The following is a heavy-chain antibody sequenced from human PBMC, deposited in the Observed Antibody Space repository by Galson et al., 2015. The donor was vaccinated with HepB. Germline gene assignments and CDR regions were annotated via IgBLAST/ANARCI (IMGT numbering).Heavy chain of an antibody. Sequence: SLRLSCAASGFTFSSYSMNWVRQAPGKGLEWVSSISSSSSYIYYADSVKGRFTISRDSAKNSLYLQMNSLRAEDTAVYYCARDAHDFWSGYYTRNGDWFDPWGQGTLVTVSS. CDR1: GFTFSSYS. J-gene: IGHJ5*02. V-gene: IGHV3-21*01. CDR2: ISSSSSYI. D-gene: IGHD3-3*01. CDR3: ARDAHDFWSGYYTRNGDWFDP.